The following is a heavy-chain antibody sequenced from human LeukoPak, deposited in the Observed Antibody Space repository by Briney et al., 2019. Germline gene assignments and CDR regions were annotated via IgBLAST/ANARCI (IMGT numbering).Heavy chain of an antibody. Sequence: GGSLRLSCAASGFTFSSYAMHWVRQAPGKGLEWVAVISNDGSNKYYADSVKGRFTISRDNSKNTLYLQMNSLRAEDTAVYFCARVMGGIVAKRPDYWGQGTLVTVSS. D-gene: IGHD5-12*01. CDR2: ISNDGSNK. CDR1: GFTFSSYA. J-gene: IGHJ4*02. CDR3: ARVMGGIVAKRPDY. V-gene: IGHV3-30*04.